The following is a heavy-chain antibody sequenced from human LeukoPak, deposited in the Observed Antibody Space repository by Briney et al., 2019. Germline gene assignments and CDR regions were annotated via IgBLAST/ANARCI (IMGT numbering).Heavy chain of an antibody. D-gene: IGHD5-24*01. CDR3: ARGTDGRRYFDL. J-gene: IGHJ2*01. CDR2: IYYTGST. CDR1: GGSISTYY. V-gene: IGHV4-59*01. Sequence: PSETLSLTCTVPGGSISTYYWSWLRQPPGKGMEWIGFIYYTGSTNYNPSLKSRVTISLDTSKNQFSLRLTSVTAADTAVYYCARGTDGRRYFDLWGRGTLLTVSS.